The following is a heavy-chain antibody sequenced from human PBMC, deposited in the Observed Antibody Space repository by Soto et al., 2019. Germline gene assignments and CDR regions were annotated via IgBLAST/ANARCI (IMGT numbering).Heavy chain of an antibody. CDR2: INHSGST. J-gene: IGHJ4*01. D-gene: IGHD3-3*01. CDR3: ASSGGYDFCSGYPYYFDY. CDR1: GGCFSGYY. V-gene: IGHV4-34*01. Sequence: SETLSLTCVVYGGCFSGYYWNWIRQPPGKGLEWIGEINHSGSTNYSPSLKSRVTLSVDTSKNQFSLKLHSVTAADTAVYYCASSGGYDFCSGYPYYFDYWGQGTLVTGSS.